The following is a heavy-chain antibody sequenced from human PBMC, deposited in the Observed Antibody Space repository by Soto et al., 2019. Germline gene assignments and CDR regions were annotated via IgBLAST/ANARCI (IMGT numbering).Heavy chain of an antibody. CDR2: IYYSGST. J-gene: IGHJ4*02. D-gene: IGHD6-19*01. CDR3: AVAGTGYYFDY. CDR1: GGSISSSSYY. V-gene: IGHV4-39*07. Sequence: SETLSLTCTVSGGSISSSSYYWGWIRQPPGKGLEWIGSIYYSGSTYYNPSLKSRVTISVDTSKNQFSLKLSSVTAADPAVYYCAVAGTGYYFDYWGQGTLVTVSS.